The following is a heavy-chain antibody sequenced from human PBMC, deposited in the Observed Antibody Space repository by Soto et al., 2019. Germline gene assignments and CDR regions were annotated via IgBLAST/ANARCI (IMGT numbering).Heavy chain of an antibody. CDR3: TKSRRGILMVYGFGGMDV. Sequence: PXGCLQAACPAPGSTVNSHAMSGVRQAPGKGLAWVAISSASGDCTYYGDSGTVRFTISRDSSNSTLYLQMTNLRGEDTAVYFSTKSRRGILMVYGFGGMDVWGQGTTVTVYS. J-gene: IGHJ6*02. D-gene: IGHD2-8*01. CDR1: GSTVNSHA. CDR2: SSASGDCT. V-gene: IGHV3-23*01.